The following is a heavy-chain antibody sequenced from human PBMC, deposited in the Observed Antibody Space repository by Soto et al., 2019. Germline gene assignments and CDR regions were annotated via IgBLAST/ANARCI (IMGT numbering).Heavy chain of an antibody. Sequence: QVQLQQWGAGLLKPSETLSLTCAVYGGSFSGYYWSWIRQPPGKGLEWIGEINHSGRTNYNPSLKSRDTISIDTSTNQFSLKLSSVTAADPAIYYCARDSLGIAVLGTGRSKNNWFDPWGQGTLVTVSS. J-gene: IGHJ5*02. CDR2: INHSGRT. CDR1: GGSFSGYY. V-gene: IGHV4-34*01. CDR3: ARDSLGIAVLGTGRSKNNWFDP. D-gene: IGHD6-19*01.